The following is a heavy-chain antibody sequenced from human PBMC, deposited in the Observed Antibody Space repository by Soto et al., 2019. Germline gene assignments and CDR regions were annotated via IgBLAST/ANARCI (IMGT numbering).Heavy chain of an antibody. Sequence: QVQLQQWGAGLLKPSETLSLTCAVYGGSFSGYYWSWIRQTPGKGLEWIGETNHRGSTNYKPSLKSRVTMSVDTSKNQVSLKLISVTAADTAVYYCARDYGGNVFDYWGQVTLVSVSS. CDR3: ARDYGGNVFDY. J-gene: IGHJ4*02. V-gene: IGHV4-34*01. CDR2: TNHRGST. CDR1: GGSFSGYY. D-gene: IGHD4-17*01.